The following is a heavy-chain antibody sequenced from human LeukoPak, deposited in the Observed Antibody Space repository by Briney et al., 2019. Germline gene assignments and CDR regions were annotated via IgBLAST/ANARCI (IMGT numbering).Heavy chain of an antibody. V-gene: IGHV1-69*13. Sequence: SVKASCKASGGTFSSYAISWVRQAPGQGLEWMGGIIPIFGTANYAQKFQGRVTITADESTSTAYMELSSLRSEDTAVYYCATRAGGSGGAHDYYYYYGMDVWGQGTTVTVSS. CDR3: ATRAGGSGGAHDYYYYYGMDV. J-gene: IGHJ6*02. CDR1: GGTFSSYA. CDR2: IIPIFGTA. D-gene: IGHD2-15*01.